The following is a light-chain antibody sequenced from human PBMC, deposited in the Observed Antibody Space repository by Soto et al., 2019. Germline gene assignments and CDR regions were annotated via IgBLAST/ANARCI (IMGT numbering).Light chain of an antibody. Sequence: QSVLTQPPSASGTPGQRVTMSCSGSRPNIGSNTVNWYQQFPGTAPKVLIHSNDQRPSGVPDRFSGSKSGTSASLAISGLQSEDEADYYCAAWDDSLNARYVFGTGTKLTVL. J-gene: IGLJ1*01. V-gene: IGLV1-44*01. CDR2: SND. CDR1: RPNIGSNT. CDR3: AAWDDSLNARYV.